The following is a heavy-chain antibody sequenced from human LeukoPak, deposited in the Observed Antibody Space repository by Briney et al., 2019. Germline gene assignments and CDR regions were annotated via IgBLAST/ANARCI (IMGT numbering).Heavy chain of an antibody. CDR2: IYSGGST. J-gene: IGHJ4*02. Sequence: PGGSLRLSCAASGFTFSSYGMHWVRQAPGKGLEWVSVIYSGGSTYYADSVKGRFTVSRDNAKNSLYLQMNSLRAEDTAVYFCATPSGASGRGFGYWGQGTLVTVSS. D-gene: IGHD6-13*01. CDR1: GFTFSSYG. CDR3: ATPSGASGRGFGY. V-gene: IGHV3-NL1*01.